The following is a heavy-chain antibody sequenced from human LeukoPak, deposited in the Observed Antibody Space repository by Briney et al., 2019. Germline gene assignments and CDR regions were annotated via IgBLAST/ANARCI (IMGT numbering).Heavy chain of an antibody. Sequence: GGSLRLSCAASGFTFSSYSMNWVRQAPGKGLEWVSSISSSSSYIYYAVSVKGRFTISRDNAKNSLYLQMNSLRAEDTAVYYCARAGSYRLYFDYWGQGTLVTVSS. CDR1: GFTFSSYS. CDR3: ARAGSYRLYFDY. J-gene: IGHJ4*02. CDR2: ISSSSSYI. D-gene: IGHD3-10*01. V-gene: IGHV3-21*01.